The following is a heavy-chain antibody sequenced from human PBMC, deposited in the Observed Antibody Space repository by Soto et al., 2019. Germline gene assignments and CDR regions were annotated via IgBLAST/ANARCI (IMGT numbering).Heavy chain of an antibody. V-gene: IGHV4-4*02. CDR1: VGSCSSSNW. D-gene: IGHD3-22*01. J-gene: IGHJ5*02. CDR3: ASVGSDYDNSGYYLP. CDR2: IYHRGST. Sequence: SETLSVTCTVSVGSCSSSNWWGCVRQPPGKGLEWIGEIYHRGSTTYNPSLKSRATISVDKSENQFSLRLKSVTAADTAVYYCASVGSDYDNSGYYLPWGPGTLVTVSS.